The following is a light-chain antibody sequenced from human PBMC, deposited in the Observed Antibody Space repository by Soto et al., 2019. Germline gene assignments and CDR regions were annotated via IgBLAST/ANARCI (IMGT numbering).Light chain of an antibody. J-gene: IGKJ1*01. V-gene: IGKV3D-15*01. CDR1: QSVSSN. Sequence: EIVMTQSPAALSVSPGDRATLSCRASQSVSSNLVWYQQKPGQAPRLLIYGSYMRATGIPARFSGGGSGTEFTLTISSLQSEDFAVYYCQQYNNWCRTFGLGTKVDIK. CDR2: GSY. CDR3: QQYNNWCRT.